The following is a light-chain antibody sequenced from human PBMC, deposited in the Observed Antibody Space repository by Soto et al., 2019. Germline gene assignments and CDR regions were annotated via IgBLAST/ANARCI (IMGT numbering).Light chain of an antibody. CDR1: QSVSSSY. CDR2: GAS. Sequence: SVLTQSPCTLSLSPGERATLSCRASQSVSSSYLAWYQQKPGQAPRLLIYGASSRATGIPDRFSGSGSGTDFTLTISRLEPEDFAVYYCQQYGSSPQTFGQGTRLEIK. CDR3: QQYGSSPQT. V-gene: IGKV3-20*01. J-gene: IGKJ5*01.